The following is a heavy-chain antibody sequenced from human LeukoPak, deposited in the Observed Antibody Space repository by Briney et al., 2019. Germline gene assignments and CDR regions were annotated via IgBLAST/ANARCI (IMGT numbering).Heavy chain of an antibody. J-gene: IGHJ4*02. V-gene: IGHV4-59*01. Sequence: SETLSLTCTVSGGSISSYYWNWIRQPPGKGEEWIGYIYYSGSTNYNPSLKSRVTISVDTSKNQFSLKLSSVTAADTAVYYCARQAFCSGSTCNPFDYWGQGTLVTVAS. CDR3: ARQAFCSGSTCNPFDY. D-gene: IGHD3/OR15-3a*01. CDR2: IYYSGST. CDR1: GGSISSYY.